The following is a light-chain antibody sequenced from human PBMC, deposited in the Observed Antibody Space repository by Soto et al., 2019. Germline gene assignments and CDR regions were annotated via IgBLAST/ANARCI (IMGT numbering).Light chain of an antibody. J-gene: IGLJ1*01. V-gene: IGLV1-51*01. Sequence: QSVLTQPPSVSAAPGQQVTISCSRSSSNIGNDYVSWYQQLPGTAPKLLIYDNNKRAAGIPDRFSGSESGTSATLGITGLQTGDEADYYCGRWDSRLSTYVFGTGTQLTV. CDR1: SSNIGNDY. CDR2: DNN. CDR3: GRWDSRLSTYV.